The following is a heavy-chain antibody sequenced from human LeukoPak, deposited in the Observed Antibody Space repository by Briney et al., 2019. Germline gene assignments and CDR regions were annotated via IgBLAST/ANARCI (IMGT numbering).Heavy chain of an antibody. J-gene: IGHJ6*02. CDR3: ARVVAATRPYYYYGMDV. V-gene: IGHV5-51*01. CDR1: GYSFTSYW. D-gene: IGHD2-15*01. CDR2: IYPGDSDT. Sequence: GESLKISCKGPGYSFTSYWIGWVRQMPRKGLEWMGIIYPGDSDTRYSPSFQGQVTISADKSISTAYLQWSSLKASDTAMYYCARVVAATRPYYYYGMDVWGQGTTVTVSS.